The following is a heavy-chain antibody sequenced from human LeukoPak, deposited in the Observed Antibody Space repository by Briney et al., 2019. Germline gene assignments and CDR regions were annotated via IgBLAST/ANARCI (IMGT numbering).Heavy chain of an antibody. CDR1: GGSFSGYY. J-gene: IGHJ4*02. Sequence: SETLSLTCAVYGGSFSGYYWSWIRQPPGKGLEWIGEINHSGSTNYNPSLKSRVTISVDTSKNQFSLKLSSVTAADTAVYYCARGLANSTSHFDYWGQGTLVTVSS. CDR2: INHSGST. D-gene: IGHD2/OR15-2a*01. CDR3: ARGLANSTSHFDY. V-gene: IGHV4-34*01.